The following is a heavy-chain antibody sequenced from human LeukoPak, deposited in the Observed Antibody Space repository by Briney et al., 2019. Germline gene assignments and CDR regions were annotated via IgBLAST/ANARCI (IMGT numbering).Heavy chain of an antibody. V-gene: IGHV3-20*04. CDR3: ARAYCSSTSCYPPNY. D-gene: IGHD2-2*01. J-gene: IGHJ4*02. CDR1: GFTFDDYG. Sequence: PGGSLRLSCAASGFTFDDYGMSWVRQAPGKGLEWVSGINWNGGSTGYADSVKGRFTISRDNAKNSLYLQMNSLRAEDTAVYYCARAYCSSTSCYPPNYWGQGTLVTVSS. CDR2: INWNGGST.